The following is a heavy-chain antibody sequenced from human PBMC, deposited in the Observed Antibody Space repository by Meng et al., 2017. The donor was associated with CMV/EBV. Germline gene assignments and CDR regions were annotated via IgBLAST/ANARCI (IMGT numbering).Heavy chain of an antibody. D-gene: IGHD2-21*01. CDR3: AREIPQAWAS. V-gene: IGHV3-66*01. CDR1: GFSVSSNY. CDR2: IYGSGNT. Sequence: EMQLAESGGGLVQPGGSLRLSCTASGFSVSSNYMSWVRQAPGKGLEWISIIYGSGNTYYGDSVKGRFTISRDNFRNTLYLQMNSLRAEDTAVYYCAREIPQAWASWGQGTLVTVSS. J-gene: IGHJ5*02.